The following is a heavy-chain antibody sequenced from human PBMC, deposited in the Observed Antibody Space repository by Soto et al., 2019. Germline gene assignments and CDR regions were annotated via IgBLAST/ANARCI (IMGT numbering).Heavy chain of an antibody. CDR1: GFSFINTW. CDR2: ILTTREGGTT. J-gene: IGHJ4*02. Sequence: EVQLVESGGALVKPGESLRLSCAASGFSFINTWMNWVRQAPGKGPEWVGRILTTREGGTTDYSAPAKGRFTISRDDSINMVYLQMSSLKIEDTAVYYCTSRVRTTNDYWGQGTLVTVSS. V-gene: IGHV3-15*07. D-gene: IGHD1-1*01. CDR3: TSRVRTTNDY.